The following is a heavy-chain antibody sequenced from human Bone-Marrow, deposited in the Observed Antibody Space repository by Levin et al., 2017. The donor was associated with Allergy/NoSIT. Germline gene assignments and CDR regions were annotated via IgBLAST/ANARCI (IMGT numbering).Heavy chain of an antibody. Sequence: LSPTCAISGDSVSGNSAAWNWIRQSPSLFVSFLFLPSSLSPFSPSSSLSVKSRITINPDTSKNQFSLQLNSVTPEDTAAYYCASDPHYDIFTGHQPYGMDVWGQGTTVTVSS. V-gene: IGHV6-1*01. J-gene: IGHJ6*02. CDR1: GDSVSGNSAA. CDR2: PSSLSPFSP. CDR3: ASDPHYDIFTGHQPYGMDV. D-gene: IGHD3-9*01.